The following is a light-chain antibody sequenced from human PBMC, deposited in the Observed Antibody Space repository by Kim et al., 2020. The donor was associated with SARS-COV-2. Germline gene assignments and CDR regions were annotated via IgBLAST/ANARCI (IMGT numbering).Light chain of an antibody. Sequence: LSAWASATLSCRSIQIVSSSLAWYQQKPGQAPRLLIYDASNRATCIPARFSGSGPGTDFTLTISSLEPEDFAVYYCQQRSNWPLTFGGGTKLEI. CDR2: DAS. CDR3: QQRSNWPLT. CDR1: QIVSSS. J-gene: IGKJ4*01. V-gene: IGKV3D-11*02.